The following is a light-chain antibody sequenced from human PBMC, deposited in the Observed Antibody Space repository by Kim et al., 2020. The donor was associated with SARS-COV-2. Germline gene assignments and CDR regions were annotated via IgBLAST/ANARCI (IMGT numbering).Light chain of an antibody. J-gene: IGLJ1*01. V-gene: IGLV2-23*02. CDR3: CSYAGSSNV. CDR1: SSDVGSYNL. Sequence: PGQSITISCTGTSSDVGSYNLVSWYQQHPGKAPKLMIYEVSKRPSGVSNRFSGSKSGNTASLTISGLQAEDEADYYCCSYAGSSNVFGTGTKVTVL. CDR2: EVS.